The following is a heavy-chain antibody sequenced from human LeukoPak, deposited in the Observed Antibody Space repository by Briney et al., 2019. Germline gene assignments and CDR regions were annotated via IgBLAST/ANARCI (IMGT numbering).Heavy chain of an antibody. Sequence: GGSLRLSCAASGFTFSSYSMNWVRQAPGKGLEWVSSISSSSSYIYYADSVKGRFTISRDNAKNSLYPQMNSLRAEDTAVYYCASITIFGVVTDQENWFDPWGQGTLVTVSS. CDR3: ASITIFGVVTDQENWFDP. D-gene: IGHD3-3*01. CDR1: GFTFSSYS. V-gene: IGHV3-21*01. CDR2: ISSSSSYI. J-gene: IGHJ5*02.